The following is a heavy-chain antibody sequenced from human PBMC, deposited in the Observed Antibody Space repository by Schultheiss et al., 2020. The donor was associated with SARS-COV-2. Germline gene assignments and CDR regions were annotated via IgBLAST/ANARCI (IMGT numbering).Heavy chain of an antibody. Sequence: ASVKVSCKASGYTFTSYDINWVRQATGQGLEWMGWMNPNSGNTGYAQKFQGRVTMTTDTSTSTAYMELRSLRSDDTAVYYCARARGATTVTTPLALDFDYWGQGTLVTVSS. V-gene: IGHV1-8*01. J-gene: IGHJ4*02. CDR2: MNPNSGNT. CDR1: GYTFTSYD. D-gene: IGHD4-17*01. CDR3: ARARGATTVTTPLALDFDY.